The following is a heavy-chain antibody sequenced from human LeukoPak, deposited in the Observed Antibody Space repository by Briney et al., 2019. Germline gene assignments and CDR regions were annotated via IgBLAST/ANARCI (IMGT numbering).Heavy chain of an antibody. CDR2: IIPIFGTA. Sequence: SVTVSCTASGGTFSSYAISWVRQAPGQGLEWMGGIIPIFGTANYAQKFQGRVTITADESTSTAYMELSSLRSEDTAVYYCAVGSSTGYYYGMDVWGQGTTVTVSS. CDR3: AVGSSTGYYYGMDV. D-gene: IGHD2-2*01. J-gene: IGHJ6*02. CDR1: GGTFSSYA. V-gene: IGHV1-69*13.